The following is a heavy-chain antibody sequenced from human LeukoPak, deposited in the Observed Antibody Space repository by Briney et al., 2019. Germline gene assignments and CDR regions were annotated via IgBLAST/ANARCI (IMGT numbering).Heavy chain of an antibody. CDR3: ARLVDYDYSGDPDIFDI. J-gene: IGHJ3*02. CDR2: INYSGRI. D-gene: IGHD3-22*01. CDR1: SGFISSYY. V-gene: IGHV4-59*01. Sequence: SETLSLTCIVSSGFISSYYWSWIRQTPGKGLEWIAFINYSGRIKYNPSLQSRVSISLDTSKNHFSLQLRSVMAADTAVYYCARLVDYDYSGDPDIFDIWGQGTIVSIS.